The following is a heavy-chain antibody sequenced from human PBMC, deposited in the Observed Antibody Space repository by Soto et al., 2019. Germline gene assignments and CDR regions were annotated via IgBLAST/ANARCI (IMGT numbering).Heavy chain of an antibody. D-gene: IGHD6-19*01. CDR1: GFSFVNYA. V-gene: IGHV3-23*01. Sequence: PGASLTLSCAASGFSFVNYALHWVRQDPGKGLEWFSGLSGSGTSAYYADSVKGRFTISRDNSRDTLFLQMNSLTADDTAVYYCAKATTNGGWFNPFDSWGQGA. CDR3: AKATTNGGWFNPFDS. CDR2: LSGSGTSA. J-gene: IGHJ4*02.